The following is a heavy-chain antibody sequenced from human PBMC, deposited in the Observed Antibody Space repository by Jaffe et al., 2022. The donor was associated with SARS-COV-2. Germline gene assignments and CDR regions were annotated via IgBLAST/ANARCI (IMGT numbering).Heavy chain of an antibody. Sequence: QVQLVESGGGVVQPGRSLRLSCAASGFTFSSYAMHWVRQAPGKGLEWVAVISYDGSNKYYADSVKGRFTISRDNSKNTLYLQMNSLRAEDTAVYYCARDPGGVVVGYYFDYWGQGTLVTVSS. CDR2: ISYDGSNK. V-gene: IGHV3-30-3*01. CDR1: GFTFSSYA. J-gene: IGHJ4*02. CDR3: ARDPGGVVVGYYFDY. D-gene: IGHD2-15*01.